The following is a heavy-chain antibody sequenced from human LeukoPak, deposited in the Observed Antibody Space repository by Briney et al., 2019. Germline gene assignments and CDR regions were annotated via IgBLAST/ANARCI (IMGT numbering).Heavy chain of an antibody. J-gene: IGHJ4*02. Sequence: SGGSLRLSCAASGFTISNAWMSWVRQAPGKGLEWVGRIKSKTDGGTTDYAAPVKGRFTISRDDSKNTLYLQMNSLKTEDTAVYYCTTPFAFGRDYFFDYWGQGTLVTVSS. V-gene: IGHV3-15*01. CDR1: GFTISNAW. CDR3: TTPFAFGRDYFFDY. CDR2: IKSKTDGGTT. D-gene: IGHD2-21*02.